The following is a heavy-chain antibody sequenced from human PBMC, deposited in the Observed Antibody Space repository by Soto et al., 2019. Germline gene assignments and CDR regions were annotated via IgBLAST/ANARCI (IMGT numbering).Heavy chain of an antibody. CDR3: ARTYYDFWSGYSRAPRVYGKDV. CDR2: TYYRSKWYN. CDR1: GDSVSRNSAA. Sequence: SQTLSLTCAISGDSVSRNSAAWNWIRQSPSRGLEWLGRTYYRSKWYNDYAVSVKSRITINPDTSKNQFSLQLNSVTPEDTAVYYCARTYYDFWSGYSRAPRVYGKDVWGQGTTVTVSS. V-gene: IGHV6-1*01. D-gene: IGHD3-3*01. J-gene: IGHJ6*02.